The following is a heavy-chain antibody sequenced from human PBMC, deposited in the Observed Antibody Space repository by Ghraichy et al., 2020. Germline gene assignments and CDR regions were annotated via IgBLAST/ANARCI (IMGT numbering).Heavy chain of an antibody. V-gene: IGHV3-11*06. CDR3: ARGFCSGGGCYDAFDI. Sequence: GGSLRLSCAASGFTFSDYYMTWIRQAPGKGLECVSYTSSTGTYTTYADSVKGRFTTSRDNANNSLYLQMSSLRAEDTAVYYCARGFCSGGGCYDAFDIWGHGTMVTVSS. CDR1: GFTFSDYY. CDR2: TSSTGTYT. J-gene: IGHJ3*02. D-gene: IGHD2-15*01.